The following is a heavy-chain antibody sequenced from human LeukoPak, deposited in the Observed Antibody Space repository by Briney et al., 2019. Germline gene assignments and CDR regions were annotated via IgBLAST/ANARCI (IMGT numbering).Heavy chain of an antibody. CDR1: GYTFTGYY. Sequence: ASVKVSCKASGYTFTGYYMHWVRQAPGQGLEWMGWINPNSGGTNYAQKFQGRVTMTRDTSISTAYMELSRLRSGDTAVYYCARALVVPAAIRARMDVWGQGTTVTVSS. CDR3: ARALVVPAAIRARMDV. V-gene: IGHV1-2*02. J-gene: IGHJ6*02. D-gene: IGHD2-2*01. CDR2: INPNSGGT.